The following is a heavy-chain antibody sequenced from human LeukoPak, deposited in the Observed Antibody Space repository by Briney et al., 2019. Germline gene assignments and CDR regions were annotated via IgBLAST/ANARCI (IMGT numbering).Heavy chain of an antibody. CDR3: ARGPRGWSGYPYYFDY. CDR2: IYYSGST. J-gene: IGHJ4*02. Sequence: SETLSLTCTVSGGSLSSYYWSWIRQPPGKGLEWIGYIYYSGSTNYNPSLKSRVTISVDTSKNQFSLKLSSVTAADTAAYYCARGPRGWSGYPYYFDYWGQGTLVTVSS. CDR1: GGSLSSYY. V-gene: IGHV4-59*01. D-gene: IGHD3-3*01.